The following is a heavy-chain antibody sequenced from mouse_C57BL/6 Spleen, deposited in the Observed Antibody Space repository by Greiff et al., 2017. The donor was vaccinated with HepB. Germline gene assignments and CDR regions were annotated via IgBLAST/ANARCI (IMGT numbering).Heavy chain of an antibody. V-gene: IGHV1-82*01. D-gene: IGHD1-1*01. CDR1: GYAFSSSW. Sequence: VQLQESGPELVKPGASVKISCKASGYAFSSSWMNWVKQRPGKGLEWIGRIYPGDGDTNYNGKFKGKATLTADKSSSTAYMQLSSLTSEDSAVYFCARFPLITTVVAPHYFDYWGQGTTLTVSS. CDR3: ARFPLITTVVAPHYFDY. CDR2: IYPGDGDT. J-gene: IGHJ2*01.